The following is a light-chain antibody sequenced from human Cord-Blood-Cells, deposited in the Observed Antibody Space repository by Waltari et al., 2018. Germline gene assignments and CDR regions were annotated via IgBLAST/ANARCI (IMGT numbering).Light chain of an antibody. V-gene: IGKV1-33*01. CDR3: QQYDNLPFT. CDR2: DAS. Sequence: DIQMTQSPSSLSASVGDRVTITCQASQDISNYLNCYQQKPVKAPKLLIYDASNLETGVPSRFSGSGSGTDLTFTISSLQPEDIATDYCQQYDNLPFTFGPGTKVDIK. CDR1: QDISNY. J-gene: IGKJ3*01.